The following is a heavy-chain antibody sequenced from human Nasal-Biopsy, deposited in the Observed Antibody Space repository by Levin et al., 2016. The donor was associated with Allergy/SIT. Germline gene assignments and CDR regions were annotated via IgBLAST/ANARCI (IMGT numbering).Heavy chain of an antibody. CDR3: ARLRSYGGPISYWYYYGFDV. J-gene: IGHJ6*02. V-gene: IGHV4-31*03. CDR1: GGSTRSGDFH. D-gene: IGHD3-16*01. Sequence: LRLSCTVSGGSTRSGDFHWSWIRQHPVQGLEWIGFIFFSGTTFYNPSLKSRVTISIDTSKNRFFLNLGSVTAADSAVYYCARLRSYGGPISYWYYYGFDVWGPGTTVTVSS. CDR2: IFFSGTT.